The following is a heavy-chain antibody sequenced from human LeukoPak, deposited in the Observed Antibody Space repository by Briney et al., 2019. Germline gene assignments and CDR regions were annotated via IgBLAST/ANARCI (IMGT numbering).Heavy chain of an antibody. Sequence: GGSLRLSCAASGFTFDDYGMIWGRQAPGKGLEWVSGINWNGGSTGYADSVKGRFTISRDNAKNSLYLQMNSLRAEDTALYYCARSVAASRDYWGQGTLVTVSS. CDR2: INWNGGST. V-gene: IGHV3-20*04. D-gene: IGHD2-15*01. CDR1: GFTFDDYG. CDR3: ARSVAASRDY. J-gene: IGHJ4*02.